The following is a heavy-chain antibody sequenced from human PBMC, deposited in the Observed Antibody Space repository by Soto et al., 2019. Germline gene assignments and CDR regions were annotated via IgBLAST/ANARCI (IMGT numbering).Heavy chain of an antibody. Sequence: PGGSLRLSCEASGFRFNAYSMNWVRQAPQKGLEWVSLIDARSNYIYYADSVKGRFTISRDNARNSLYLQMDSLRVEDTAAYYCVRENEMARATSAFEYWGQGTPVTVSS. J-gene: IGHJ4*02. CDR2: IDARSNYI. V-gene: IGHV3-21*06. CDR1: GFRFNAYS. D-gene: IGHD1-26*01. CDR3: VRENEMARATSAFEY.